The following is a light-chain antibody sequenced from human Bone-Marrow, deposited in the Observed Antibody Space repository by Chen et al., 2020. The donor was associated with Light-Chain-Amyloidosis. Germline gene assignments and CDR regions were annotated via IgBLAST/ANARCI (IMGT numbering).Light chain of an antibody. CDR1: SSDVAIYDY. V-gene: IGLV2-14*01. Sequence: QSALTQPASVSGSPGQSITISCTGTSSDVAIYDYVSWYQQLPGKAPKLMIYKVRNRPSGVSERFSGSKSGNTASLTISGLQAEDEADYYCSSNTSSRNNWVFGEGTKLTVL. J-gene: IGLJ3*02. CDR2: KVR. CDR3: SSNTSSRNNWV.